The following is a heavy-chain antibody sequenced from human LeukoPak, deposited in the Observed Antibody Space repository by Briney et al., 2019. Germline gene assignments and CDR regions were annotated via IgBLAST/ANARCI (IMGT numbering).Heavy chain of an antibody. D-gene: IGHD3-16*01. J-gene: IGHJ3*02. CDR1: GFTFGDYA. Sequence: GRSLRLSCAASGFTFGDYAMHWVRQAPGKGLEWVSGISWNSGSIGYADSVKGRFTISRDNAKNSLYLQMNSLRAEDTALYYCAKDIYPVGARAFDIWGQGTMVTVSS. V-gene: IGHV3-9*01. CDR3: AKDIYPVGARAFDI. CDR2: ISWNSGSI.